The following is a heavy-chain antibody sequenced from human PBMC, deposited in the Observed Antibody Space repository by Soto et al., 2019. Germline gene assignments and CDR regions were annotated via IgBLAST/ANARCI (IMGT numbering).Heavy chain of an antibody. J-gene: IGHJ5*02. D-gene: IGHD1-7*01. V-gene: IGHV3-23*01. Sequence: PGGSLILSCAASGFTFSSYAMSWVRQAPGKGLEWVSAISGSGGSTYYADSVKGRFTISRDNSKNTLYLQMNSLRAEDTAVYYCAKDQEPELPLNWFDPWGQGTLVTVSS. CDR1: GFTFSSYA. CDR2: ISGSGGST. CDR3: AKDQEPELPLNWFDP.